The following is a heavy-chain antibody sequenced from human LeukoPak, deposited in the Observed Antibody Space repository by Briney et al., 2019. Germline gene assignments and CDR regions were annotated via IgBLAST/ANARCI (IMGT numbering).Heavy chain of an antibody. CDR2: FNPGNSDT. CDR3: AIAADGTGYFDY. J-gene: IGHJ4*02. D-gene: IGHD6-13*01. CDR1: GYSFTTYW. Sequence: GESLKISCKGSGYSFTTYWVGWVRQMPGEGLEWMGLFNPGNSDTRYSPSVQGQVTISADRSITTAYLQWSSLKASDTAMYYCAIAADGTGYFDYWAREPWSPSPQ. V-gene: IGHV5-51*01.